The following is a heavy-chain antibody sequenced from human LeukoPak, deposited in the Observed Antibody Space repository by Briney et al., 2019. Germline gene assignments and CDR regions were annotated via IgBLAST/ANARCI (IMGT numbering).Heavy chain of an antibody. V-gene: IGHV5-51*01. J-gene: IGHJ4*02. CDR1: GYSFTSYW. CDR3: ARRYHDSSGYYYFDY. CDR2: IYPGDSDT. D-gene: IGHD3-22*01. Sequence: GESLKISCKGSGYSFTSYWIGWVRQMPGKGLEWMGIIYPGDSDTRYSPSFQGQVTISADKSISTAYLQWSSLKASDTAMYYCARRYHDSSGYYYFDYWGQGTLVTVSS.